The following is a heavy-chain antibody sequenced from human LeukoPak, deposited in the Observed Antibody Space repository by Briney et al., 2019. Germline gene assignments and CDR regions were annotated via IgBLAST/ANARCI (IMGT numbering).Heavy chain of an antibody. D-gene: IGHD3-22*01. Sequence: ASVKVSCKASGYTFTSYGISWVRQAPGQGLEWMGWISAYNGNTNYAQKLQGRVPMTTDTSTSTAYMELRSLRSDDTAVYYCAREGYYDSSGYDVYFDYWGQGTLVTVSS. CDR1: GYTFTSYG. CDR2: ISAYNGNT. J-gene: IGHJ4*02. CDR3: AREGYYDSSGYDVYFDY. V-gene: IGHV1-18*01.